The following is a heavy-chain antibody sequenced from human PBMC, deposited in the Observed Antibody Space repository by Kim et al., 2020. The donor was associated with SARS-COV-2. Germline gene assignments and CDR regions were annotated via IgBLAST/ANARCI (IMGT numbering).Heavy chain of an antibody. Sequence: SETLSLTCAVYGGSFSGYYWSWIRQPPGKGLEWIGEINHSGSTNYNPSLKSRVTISVDTSKNQFSLKLSSVTAADTAVYYCARGFFSSIAVAGIGWYFDYWGQGTLVTVSS. CDR1: GGSFSGYY. D-gene: IGHD6-19*01. CDR3: ARGFFSSIAVAGIGWYFDY. CDR2: INHSGST. V-gene: IGHV4-34*01. J-gene: IGHJ4*02.